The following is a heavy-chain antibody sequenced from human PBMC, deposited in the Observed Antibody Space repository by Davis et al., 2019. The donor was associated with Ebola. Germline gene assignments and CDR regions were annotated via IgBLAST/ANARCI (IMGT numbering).Heavy chain of an antibody. D-gene: IGHD2-2*01. CDR2: FDPEDGET. J-gene: IGHJ3*02. Sequence: ASVKVSCKVSGYTLTELSMHWVRQAPGKGLEWMGGFDPEDGETIYAQKFQGRVTMTEDTSTDTAYMELSSLRSEDTAVYYCATDRAGKTSRDAFDIWGQGTMVTVSS. CDR3: ATDRAGKTSRDAFDI. CDR1: GYTLTELS. V-gene: IGHV1-24*01.